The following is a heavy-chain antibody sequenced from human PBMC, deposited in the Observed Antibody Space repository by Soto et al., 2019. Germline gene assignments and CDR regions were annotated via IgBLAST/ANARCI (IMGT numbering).Heavy chain of an antibody. V-gene: IGHV1-46*01. Sequence: GASVTVSCQASGYTFTRYYMHWVRQAPGQGLEWMGIFNPIGGSTRYAQKFQGRVTRTRNTSTSTVYMELSSLRSEDTDVYYCARDGRSSYSRGRYYFYYWGQGTLVTVSS. CDR2: FNPIGGST. CDR1: GYTFTRYY. D-gene: IGHD6-19*01. CDR3: ARDGRSSYSRGRYYFYY. J-gene: IGHJ4*02.